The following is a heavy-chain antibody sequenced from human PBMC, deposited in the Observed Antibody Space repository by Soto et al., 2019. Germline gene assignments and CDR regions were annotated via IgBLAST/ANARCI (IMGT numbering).Heavy chain of an antibody. V-gene: IGHV4-39*01. CDR2: IYYSGST. J-gene: IGHJ4*02. Sequence: SETLSLTCTVSGGSISSSSYYWGWIRQPPGKGLEWIGSIYYSGSTYYNPSLKSRVTISVDTSKNQFSLKLSSVTAADTAVYYCARLEAAAGIGGPDYWGQGTLVTVYS. CDR3: ARLEAAAGIGGPDY. D-gene: IGHD6-13*01. CDR1: GGSISSSSYY.